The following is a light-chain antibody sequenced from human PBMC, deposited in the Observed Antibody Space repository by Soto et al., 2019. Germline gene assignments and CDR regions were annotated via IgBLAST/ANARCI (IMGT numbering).Light chain of an antibody. Sequence: QSVLTQPPSASGTPGQTVTISCSGSSSNIGSAYIYWYQQLPGAAPKLVIFGNRNRPSGVPERFSGSKSGTSASLAITGLQAEDEADYYCQAYDYSLTAFVFGGGTKVTVL. CDR3: QAYDYSLTAFV. J-gene: IGLJ3*02. CDR1: SSNIGSAY. V-gene: IGLV1-40*01. CDR2: GNR.